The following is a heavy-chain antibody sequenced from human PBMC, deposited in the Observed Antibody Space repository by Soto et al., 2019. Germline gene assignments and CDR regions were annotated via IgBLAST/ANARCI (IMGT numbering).Heavy chain of an antibody. V-gene: IGHV5-51*01. CDR1: GYSFTSYW. D-gene: IGHD6-13*01. Sequence: GESLKISCKGSGYSFTSYWIGWVRQMPGKGLEWMGIIYPGDSDTRYSPSFQGQVTISADKSISTAYLQWSSLKASDTAMYYCARTSAAGKYYYGMDGWGQGTTGTVSS. J-gene: IGHJ6*02. CDR2: IYPGDSDT. CDR3: ARTSAAGKYYYGMDG.